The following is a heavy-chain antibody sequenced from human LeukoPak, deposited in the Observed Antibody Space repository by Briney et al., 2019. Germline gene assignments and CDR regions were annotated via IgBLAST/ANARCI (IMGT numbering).Heavy chain of an antibody. CDR2: IRDKPYGEAT. CDR1: GFNFGEYT. J-gene: IGHJ4*02. D-gene: IGHD3-10*01. Sequence: PGRSLRLFCIASGFNFGEYTMSWVRQAPGKGLEWVGFIRDKPYGEATKYAASVKGRFTFSRDDSKSIVSLQMSSLITEDTAVYYCARGGASRFDLWGQGTLVIVSS. V-gene: IGHV3-49*04. CDR3: ARGGASRFDL.